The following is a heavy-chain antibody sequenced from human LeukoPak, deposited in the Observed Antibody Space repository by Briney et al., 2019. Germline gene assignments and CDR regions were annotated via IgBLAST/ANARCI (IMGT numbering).Heavy chain of an antibody. CDR3: AKDPRHQLLWLGELYPYYFDY. CDR2: ICGSGGSP. V-gene: IGHV3-23*01. D-gene: IGHD3-10*01. J-gene: IGHJ4*02. CDR1: GFTLSSYA. Sequence: GGSLRLSCAASGFTLSSYAMSWVRPAPRKGLEWVSAICGSGGSPYYPGSVKGRFTIPRDHSKNTLFLQMKRPRAEDQAVYYFAKDPRHQLLWLGELYPYYFDYWGQGTLVTVSS.